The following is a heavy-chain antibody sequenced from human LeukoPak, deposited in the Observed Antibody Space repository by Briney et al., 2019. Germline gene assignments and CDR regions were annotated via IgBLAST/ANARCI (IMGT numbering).Heavy chain of an antibody. Sequence: ASVKVSCKASGGTFSSYAISWVRQAPGQGLEWMGWINPNSGGTNYAQKFQGWVTMTRDTSISTAYMELSRLRSDDTAVYYCARESSSGWYPLYYYGMDVWGQGTTVTVSS. CDR1: GGTFSSYA. J-gene: IGHJ6*02. CDR2: INPNSGGT. V-gene: IGHV1-2*04. CDR3: ARESSSGWYPLYYYGMDV. D-gene: IGHD6-19*01.